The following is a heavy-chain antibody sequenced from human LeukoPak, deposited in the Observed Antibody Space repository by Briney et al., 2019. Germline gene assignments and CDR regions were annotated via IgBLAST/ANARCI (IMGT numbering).Heavy chain of an antibody. Sequence: GGPLRLSCAASRFTFSTYTMNWVRQAPGKGLEWVSSITRSSRYIYYADSVKGRFTISRDNAKNSLYLQMNSLRAEDTAVYYCAREETPMVRGVDFDYWGQGTLVTVSS. J-gene: IGHJ4*02. D-gene: IGHD3-10*01. CDR1: RFTFSTYT. CDR3: AREETPMVRGVDFDY. CDR2: ITRSSRYI. V-gene: IGHV3-21*01.